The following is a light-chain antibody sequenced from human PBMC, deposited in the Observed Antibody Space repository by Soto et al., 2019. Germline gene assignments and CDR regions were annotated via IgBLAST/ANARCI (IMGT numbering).Light chain of an antibody. CDR2: EVS. J-gene: IGLJ1*01. Sequence: LTQPPSASGSPGQSVTISCTGTSSDIGTYDYVSWYQHLPDKAPKLIIYEVSKRPSGVPDRFSGSKSGNTASLTVSGLQAEDEGDYYCCSYGGGNNFYVFGTGTKVTVL. CDR3: CSYGGGNNFYV. V-gene: IGLV2-8*01. CDR1: SSDIGTYDY.